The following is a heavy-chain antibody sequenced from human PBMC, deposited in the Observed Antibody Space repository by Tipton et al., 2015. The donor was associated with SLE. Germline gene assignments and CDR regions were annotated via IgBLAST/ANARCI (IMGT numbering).Heavy chain of an antibody. J-gene: IGHJ5*02. Sequence: LRLSCTASGGSIRSSIYYWGWIRQPPGKGLEWIGGIYYTGNTNYNPSLKSRVTISIDTSKNQFSLNLSSLTAADTAVYFCARDKWGEYTASTGYFWSFDPWGQGIPVTVSS. CDR3: ARDKWGEYTASTGYFWSFDP. D-gene: IGHD3-9*01. CDR2: IYYTGNT. CDR1: GGSIRSSIYY. V-gene: IGHV4-39*07.